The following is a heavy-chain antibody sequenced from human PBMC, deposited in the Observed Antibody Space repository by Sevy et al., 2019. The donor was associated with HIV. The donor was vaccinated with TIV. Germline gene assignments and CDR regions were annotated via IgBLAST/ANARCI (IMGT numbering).Heavy chain of an antibody. CDR3: ARDCSSTTCLWGLDV. Sequence: GGSLRLSCAASGFTFSNYWMTWVRQAPGKGLEWVANIKRDGSEGYYVASVKGRLTISRDNAKNSLYLQMNSLRADDTAVYYCARDCSSTTCLWGLDVWGQGTTVTVSS. J-gene: IGHJ6*02. D-gene: IGHD2-2*01. V-gene: IGHV3-7*03. CDR1: GFTFSNYW. CDR2: IKRDGSEG.